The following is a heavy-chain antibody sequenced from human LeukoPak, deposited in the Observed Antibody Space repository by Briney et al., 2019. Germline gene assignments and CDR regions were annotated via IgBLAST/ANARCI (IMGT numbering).Heavy chain of an antibody. CDR1: GGSISSYY. V-gene: IGHV4-59*01. CDR2: IYYSGST. CDR3: ASGLYEVLFPYRGEYLHH. D-gene: IGHD2-21*01. Sequence: PSETLSLTCTVSGGSISSYYWSWIRQPPGKGLEWIGYIYYSGSTNYNPSLKSRVTISVDTSKNQFSLKLSSATAADTAVYYCASGLYEVLFPYRGEYLHHWGQGTLVTVSS. J-gene: IGHJ1*01.